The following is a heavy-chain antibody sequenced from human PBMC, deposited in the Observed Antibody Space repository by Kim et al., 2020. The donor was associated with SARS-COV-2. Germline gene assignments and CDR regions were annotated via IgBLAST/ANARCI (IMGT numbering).Heavy chain of an antibody. Sequence: GGSLRLSCAASGFTFSSYSMNWVRQAPGKGLEWVSSISSSSSYIYYADSVKGRFTISRDNAKNSLYLQMNSLRAEDTAVYYCARDSIYCSGGSCPPMFLPLFYYYGMDVWGEGTTVTVSS. V-gene: IGHV3-21*01. CDR2: ISSSSSYI. J-gene: IGHJ6*04. D-gene: IGHD2-15*01. CDR3: ARDSIYCSGGSCPPMFLPLFYYYGMDV. CDR1: GFTFSSYS.